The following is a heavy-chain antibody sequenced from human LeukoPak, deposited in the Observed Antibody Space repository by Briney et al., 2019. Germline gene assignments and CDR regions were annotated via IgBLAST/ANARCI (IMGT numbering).Heavy chain of an antibody. D-gene: IGHD3-10*01. CDR2: INHSGST. J-gene: IGHJ5*02. CDR1: GGSFSGYY. Sequence: PSETLSLTCAVYGGSFSGYYWSWIRQPPGKGVEWIGEINHSGSTNYNPSLKSRVTISVDTSKNQFSLKLSSVTAADTAVYYCARGRYYYGSGSYFNWFDPWGQGTLVTVSS. V-gene: IGHV4-34*01. CDR3: ARGRYYYGSGSYFNWFDP.